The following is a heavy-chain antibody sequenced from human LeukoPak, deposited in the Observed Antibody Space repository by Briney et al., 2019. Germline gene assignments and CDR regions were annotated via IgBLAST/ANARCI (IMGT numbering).Heavy chain of an antibody. CDR1: VSISNYC. CDR2: ISGSGGST. D-gene: IGHD6-13*01. CDR3: AKDGGGQQPPYFDY. J-gene: IGHJ4*02. Sequence: GGSLRLSCEASVSISNYCMSWVRQAPGKGLEWVSAISGSGGSTYYADSVKGRFTISRDNSKNTLYLQMNSLRAEDTAVYYCAKDGGGQQPPYFDYWGQGTLVTVSS. V-gene: IGHV3-23*01.